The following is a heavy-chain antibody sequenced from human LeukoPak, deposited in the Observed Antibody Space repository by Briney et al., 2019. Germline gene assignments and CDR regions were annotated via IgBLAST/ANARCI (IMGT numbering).Heavy chain of an antibody. V-gene: IGHV4-34*01. J-gene: IGHJ6*02. CDR3: ARAGRLKGLELRYYYYGMDV. Sequence: SETLSLTCAVYGGSFSGYYWSWIRQPPGKGLEWIGEINYSGSTNYNPSLKSRVTISVDTSKNQFSLKLSSVTAADTAVYYCARAGRLKGLELRYYYYGMDVWGQGTTVTVSS. CDR1: GGSFSGYY. CDR2: INYSGST. D-gene: IGHD1-7*01.